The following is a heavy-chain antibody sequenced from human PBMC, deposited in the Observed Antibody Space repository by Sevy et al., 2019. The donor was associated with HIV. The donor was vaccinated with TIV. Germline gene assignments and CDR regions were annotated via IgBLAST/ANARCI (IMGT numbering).Heavy chain of an antibody. V-gene: IGHV3-30-3*01. CDR3: AREGYSSSWSGMDV. CDR2: ISYDGSNK. D-gene: IGHD6-13*01. CDR1: GFTFSSYA. Sequence: GGSLRLSCAASGFTFSSYAMHWVRQAPGKGLEWVAVISYDGSNKYYADSVKGRFTISRDNSKNTLYLQMNSLRAEDTAVYYCAREGYSSSWSGMDVWGQGTTVTVS. J-gene: IGHJ6*02.